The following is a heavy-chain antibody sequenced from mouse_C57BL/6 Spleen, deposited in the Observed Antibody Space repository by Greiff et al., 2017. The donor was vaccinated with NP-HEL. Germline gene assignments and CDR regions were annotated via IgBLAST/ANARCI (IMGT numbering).Heavy chain of an antibody. CDR2: IYPGDGDT. V-gene: IGHV1-82*01. Sequence: QVQLQQSGPELVKPGASVKISCKASGYAFSSSWMNWVKQRPGKGLEWIGRIYPGDGDTNYNGKFKGKATLTADKSSSTAYMQLSSLTSEDSAVYFCARKGSYWYFDVWGTGTTVTVSS. CDR1: GYAFSSSW. CDR3: ARKGSYWYFDV. J-gene: IGHJ1*03.